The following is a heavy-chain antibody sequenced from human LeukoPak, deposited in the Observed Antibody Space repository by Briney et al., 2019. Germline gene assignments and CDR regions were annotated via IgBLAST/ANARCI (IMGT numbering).Heavy chain of an antibody. CDR1: GGSISSSSYY. CDR3: ARRPNGAEVYFDY. V-gene: IGHV4-39*07. J-gene: IGHJ4*02. CDR2: IYYSGST. Sequence: PSETLSLTCTVSGGSISSSSYYWGWIRQPPGKGLEWIGSIYYSGSTYYNPSLKSRVTISVDTSKNQFSLKLSSVTAADTAVYYRARRPNGAEVYFDYWGQGTLVTVSS. D-gene: IGHD2-8*01.